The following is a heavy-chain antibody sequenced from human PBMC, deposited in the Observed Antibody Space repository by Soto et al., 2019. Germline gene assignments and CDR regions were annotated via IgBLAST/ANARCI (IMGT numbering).Heavy chain of an antibody. CDR3: AREGYDSSGYYFAAEYWFDP. CDR1: GFTFSSYA. V-gene: IGHV3-30-3*01. D-gene: IGHD3-22*01. Sequence: LRLSCAASGFTFSSYAMHWVRQAPGKGLEWVAVISYDGSNKYYADSVKGRFTISRDNSKNTLYLQMNSLRAEDTAVYYCAREGYDSSGYYFAAEYWFDPWGQGTLVTVSS. CDR2: ISYDGSNK. J-gene: IGHJ5*02.